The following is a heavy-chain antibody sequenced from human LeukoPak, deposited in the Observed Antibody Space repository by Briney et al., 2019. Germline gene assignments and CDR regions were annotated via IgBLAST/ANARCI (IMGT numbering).Heavy chain of an antibody. J-gene: IGHJ1*01. CDR1: GYTFTSYG. CDR2: ISAYNGNT. Sequence: ASVKVSCKASGYTFTSYGISWVRQAPGQGLEWMGWISAYNGNTNYAQKLQGRVTMTTDTSTSTAYTELRSLRSDDTAVYYCARDSPRIVVVTPIQHWGQGTLVTVSS. V-gene: IGHV1-18*04. D-gene: IGHD2-21*02. CDR3: ARDSPRIVVVTPIQH.